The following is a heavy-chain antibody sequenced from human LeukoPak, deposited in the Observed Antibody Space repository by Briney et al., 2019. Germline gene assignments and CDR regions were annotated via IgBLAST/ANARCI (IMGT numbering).Heavy chain of an antibody. J-gene: IGHJ6*03. CDR1: GYTFTSYY. D-gene: IGHD3-3*01. CDR3: AREESGPGYYYMDV. Sequence: ASGKLSCKASGYTFTSYYMHWGRQAPGQGLEWMGIINPSGGSTSYAQKFQGRVTMTRDMSTSTVYMELSSLRSEDTAVYYCAREESGPGYYYMDVSGKGTTVTVSS. V-gene: IGHV1-46*01. CDR2: INPSGGST.